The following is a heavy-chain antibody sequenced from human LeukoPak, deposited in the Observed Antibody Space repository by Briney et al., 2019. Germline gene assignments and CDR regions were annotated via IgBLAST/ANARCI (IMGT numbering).Heavy chain of an antibody. D-gene: IGHD3-16*01. CDR3: TTRRLGGDNRTPEVH. CDR2: IKTKTDGGAA. CDR1: GFTFSNVY. Sequence: GGSLRLSCAASGFTFSNVYMSWVRQAPGKGLEWVGRIKTKTDGGAADYAAPVKGRFTISRDDSQNTLYLQMNSLKIEDTGVYYCTTRRLGGDNRTPEVHWGQGTLVTVSS. J-gene: IGHJ4*02. V-gene: IGHV3-15*05.